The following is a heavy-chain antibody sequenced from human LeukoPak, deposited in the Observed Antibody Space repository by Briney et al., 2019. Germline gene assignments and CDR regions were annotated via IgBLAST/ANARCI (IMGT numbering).Heavy chain of an antibody. J-gene: IGHJ4*02. CDR1: RFTFSTYV. Sequence: GGSLRLSCAASRFTFSTYVMSWVRQAPGKGLEWVSAISGSGGSTYYADSVKGRFTISRDNSKNTLYLQMNSLRAEDTAVYYCAKGDFWSLYYFDYWGQGTLVTVSS. CDR2: ISGSGGST. CDR3: AKGDFWSLYYFDY. D-gene: IGHD3-3*01. V-gene: IGHV3-23*01.